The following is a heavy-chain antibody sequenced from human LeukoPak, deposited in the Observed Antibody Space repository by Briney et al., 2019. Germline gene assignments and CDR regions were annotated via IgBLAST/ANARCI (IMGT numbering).Heavy chain of an antibody. CDR1: GGSISSYY. D-gene: IGHD4-17*01. CDR2: IYYSGST. CDR3: ARVDYGAKEDAFGI. V-gene: IGHV4-59*01. Sequence: PSETLSLTCTVSGGSISSYYWSWIRQPPGKGLEWIGYIYYSGSTNYNPSLKSRVTISVDTSKNQFSLKLSSVTAADTAVYYCARVDYGAKEDAFGIWGQGTMVTVSS. J-gene: IGHJ3*02.